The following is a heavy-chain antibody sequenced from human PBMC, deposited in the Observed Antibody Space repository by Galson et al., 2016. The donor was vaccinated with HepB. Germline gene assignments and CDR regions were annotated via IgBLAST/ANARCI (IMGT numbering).Heavy chain of an antibody. CDR1: GFNFYDYA. V-gene: IGHV3-9*01. CDR2: INWNSGRI. J-gene: IGHJ6*02. D-gene: IGHD3-10*01. CDR3: AKDISSVLYYSVMDV. Sequence: SLRLSCAASGFNFYDYAMHWVRQVPGQGLEWVSGINWNSGRIDYADSVKGRFTITRDNSRNSLHLQMNSLRAEDTALYYCAKDISSVLYYSVMDVWGQGPTVTVSS.